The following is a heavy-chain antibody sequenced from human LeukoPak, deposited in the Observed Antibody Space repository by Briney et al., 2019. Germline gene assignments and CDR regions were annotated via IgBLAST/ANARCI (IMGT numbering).Heavy chain of an antibody. CDR3: ARDHPDIVVVVAATPGY. V-gene: IGHV1-2*02. Sequence: ASVKVSCKASGYTFTGYYMHWARQAPGQGLEWMGWINPNSGGTNYAQKFQGRVTMTRDTSISTAYMELSRLRSDDTAVYYCARDHPDIVVVVAATPGYWGQGTLVTVSS. J-gene: IGHJ4*02. D-gene: IGHD2-15*01. CDR1: GYTFTGYY. CDR2: INPNSGGT.